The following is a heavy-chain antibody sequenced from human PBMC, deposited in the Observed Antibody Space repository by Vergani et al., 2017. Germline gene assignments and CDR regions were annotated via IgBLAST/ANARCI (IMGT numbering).Heavy chain of an antibody. D-gene: IGHD3-22*01. V-gene: IGHV4-38-2*02. CDR3: ARVRRDDSSGYYFYYGMDV. CDR1: NFFISSNAYY. Sequence: QVQLNESGPGLVKPSETLSLTCTVSNFFISSNAYYWGWIRQAPGRGLEWIGSLHHNGATSHNPSLRSRVTMSVDTSKNQFSLKLSSVTAADTAVYYCARVRRDDSSGYYFYYGMDVWGQGTTVTVSS. CDR2: LHHNGAT. J-gene: IGHJ6*02.